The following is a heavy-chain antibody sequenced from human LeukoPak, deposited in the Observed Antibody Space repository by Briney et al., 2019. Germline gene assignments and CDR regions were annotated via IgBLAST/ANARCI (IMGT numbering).Heavy chain of an antibody. Sequence: PSETLSLTCTVSGGSISSYYWSWIRQPPGKGLEWIGYIYYSGSTNYNPSLKSRVTISVDTSKNHFSLKLSSVTAADTAVYYCARGVYYDYVWGSYRPYYFDYWGQGTLVTVSS. CDR2: IYYSGST. CDR3: ARGVYYDYVWGSYRPYYFDY. CDR1: GGSISSYY. V-gene: IGHV4-59*01. D-gene: IGHD3-16*02. J-gene: IGHJ4*02.